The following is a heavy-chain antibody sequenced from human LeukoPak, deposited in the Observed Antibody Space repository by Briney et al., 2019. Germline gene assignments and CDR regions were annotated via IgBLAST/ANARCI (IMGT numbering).Heavy chain of an antibody. CDR3: ARGLQYFDSRGRLGY. D-gene: IGHD3-22*01. J-gene: IGHJ4*02. V-gene: IGHV4-34*01. CDR2: INHNENS. Sequence: SETLSLTCNVYGGTFSGYYWSWIRQPPGKGLEWIGEINHNENSNYNPSLKSRVSFSVDMSKNHFSLRLTSVTVADTAVYYCARGLQYFDSRGRLGYWGQGALVTVSS. CDR1: GGTFSGYY.